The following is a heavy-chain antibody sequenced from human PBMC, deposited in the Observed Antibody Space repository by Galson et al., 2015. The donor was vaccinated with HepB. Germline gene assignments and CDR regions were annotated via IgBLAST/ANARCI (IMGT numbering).Heavy chain of an antibody. V-gene: IGHV1-18*04. J-gene: IGHJ6*02. Sequence: SVKVSCKASGYTFTSYGISWVRQAPGQGLEWMGWISAYNGNTNYAQKLQGRVTMTTDTSTSTAYMERRSMRSDDTAVYYCARSPTIFGVVTYYYGMDVWGQGTTVTVSS. CDR1: GYTFTSYG. D-gene: IGHD3-3*01. CDR3: ARSPTIFGVVTYYYGMDV. CDR2: ISAYNGNT.